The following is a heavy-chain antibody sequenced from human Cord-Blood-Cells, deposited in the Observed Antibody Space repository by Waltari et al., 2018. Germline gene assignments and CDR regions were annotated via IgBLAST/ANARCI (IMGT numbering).Heavy chain of an antibody. Sequence: QLQLQESGPGLVKPSETLSLTCTVSGGSISSSSYYWGWIRQPPGKGLEWIGSIYYSWSTYYNPSLKSRVTISVDTSKNQCSLKLSSVTAADTAVYYCAGLPPGGSSDYWGQGTLVTVSS. CDR3: AGLPPGGSSDY. V-gene: IGHV4-39*01. J-gene: IGHJ4*02. D-gene: IGHD6-6*01. CDR1: GGSISSSSYY. CDR2: IYYSWST.